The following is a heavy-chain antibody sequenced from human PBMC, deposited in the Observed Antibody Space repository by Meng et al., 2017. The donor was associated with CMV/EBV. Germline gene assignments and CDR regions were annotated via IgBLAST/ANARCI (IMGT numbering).Heavy chain of an antibody. CDR2: TYYRSKWYN. V-gene: IGHV6-1*01. CDR3: ARVARITMVRGQWGGDY. J-gene: IGHJ4*02. CDR1: GDSVSSNSAA. Sequence: LSLTCAISGDSVSSNSAAWNWIRQSPSRGLEWLGRTYYRSKWYNDYAVSVKSRITINPDTSKNQFSLKLSSVTAADTAVYYCARVARITMVRGQWGGDYWGQGTLVTVSS. D-gene: IGHD3-10*01.